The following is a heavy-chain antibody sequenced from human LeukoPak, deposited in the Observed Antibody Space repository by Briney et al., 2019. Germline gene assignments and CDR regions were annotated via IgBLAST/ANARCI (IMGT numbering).Heavy chain of an antibody. Sequence: SETLSLTCTVSGGSISSHYWTWIRQPAGKGLEWIWRIYSSGNTNYNPSLNSRVTMSLDTSKNQFSLNLTSVTAADTAVYYCAREKGLLRGDAFDIWGLGTMVTVSS. CDR1: GGSISSHY. V-gene: IGHV4-4*07. CDR3: AREKGLLRGDAFDI. CDR2: IYSSGNT. D-gene: IGHD3-10*01. J-gene: IGHJ3*02.